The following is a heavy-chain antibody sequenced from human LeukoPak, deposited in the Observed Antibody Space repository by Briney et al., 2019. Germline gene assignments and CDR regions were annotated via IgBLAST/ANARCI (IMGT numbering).Heavy chain of an antibody. Sequence: GASLRLSCAASGFTFSSYAMSWVRQAPGKGLEWVSAISGSGGSTYYADSVKSRFTISRDNSKNTLYLQMNSLRAEDTAVYYCAKAYYDFWSGSEWHFDYWGQGTLVTVSS. CDR1: GFTFSSYA. CDR3: AKAYYDFWSGSEWHFDY. CDR2: ISGSGGST. J-gene: IGHJ4*02. D-gene: IGHD3-3*01. V-gene: IGHV3-23*01.